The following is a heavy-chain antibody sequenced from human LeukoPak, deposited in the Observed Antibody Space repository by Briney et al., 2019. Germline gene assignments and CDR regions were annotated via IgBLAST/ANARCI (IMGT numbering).Heavy chain of an antibody. D-gene: IGHD1-1*01. J-gene: IGHJ6*02. CDR1: PGSITGYY. CDR2: IFYSGTT. CDR3: ARDSGGPYYYYYGMDV. Sequence: PSETLSLTCNVFPGSITGYYFTWIRQPPGKGLEWIGYIFYSGTTKYSPSLKSRLTMSLDTSKNQVSLRLTSVTAADTAVYYCARDSGGPYYYYYGMDVWGRGTTVTVSS. V-gene: IGHV4-59*01.